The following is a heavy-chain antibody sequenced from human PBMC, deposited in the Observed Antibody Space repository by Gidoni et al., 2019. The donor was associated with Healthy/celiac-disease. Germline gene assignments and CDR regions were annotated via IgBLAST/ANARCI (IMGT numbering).Heavy chain of an antibody. CDR1: GFTFSSYA. CDR2: ISYDGSNK. J-gene: IGHJ6*02. CDR3: ASAAGAAGTSSHYYGMDV. V-gene: IGHV3-30-3*01. Sequence: QVQLVESGGGVVQPGRSLRLSCAASGFTFSSYAMPWVRQAPGKGLEWVAVISYDGSNKYYADSVKGRFTISRDNSKNTLYLQMNSLRAEDTAVYYCASAAGAAGTSSHYYGMDVWGQGTTVTVSS. D-gene: IGHD6-13*01.